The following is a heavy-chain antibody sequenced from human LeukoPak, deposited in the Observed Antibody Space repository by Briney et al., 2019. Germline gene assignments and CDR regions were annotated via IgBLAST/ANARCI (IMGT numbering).Heavy chain of an antibody. CDR2: IVVGSGNT. CDR3: AADAPATVTHTDYGMDV. D-gene: IGHD4-11*01. Sequence: WASVKVSCKASGFTFTSSAVQWVRQARGQRLEWIGWIVVGSGNTNYAQKFQERVTITRDMSTSTAYMGLSSLRSEDTAVYYCAADAPATVTHTDYGMDVWGQGTTVTVSS. CDR1: GFTFTSSA. V-gene: IGHV1-58*01. J-gene: IGHJ6*02.